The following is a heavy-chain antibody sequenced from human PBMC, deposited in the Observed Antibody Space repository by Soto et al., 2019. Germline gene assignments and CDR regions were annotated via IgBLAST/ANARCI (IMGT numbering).Heavy chain of an antibody. CDR1: GYTFTSYG. CDR3: ARDSHLVVGANNREGYYYYGMDV. V-gene: IGHV1-18*04. J-gene: IGHJ6*02. Sequence: GASVKVSCKASGYTFTSYGISWVRQAPGQGLEWMGWISAYNGNTNYAQKLQGRVTMTTDTSTSTAYMELRSLRSDDTAVYYCARDSHLVVGANNREGYYYYGMDVWGQGTTVTVSS. CDR2: ISAYNGNT. D-gene: IGHD1-26*01.